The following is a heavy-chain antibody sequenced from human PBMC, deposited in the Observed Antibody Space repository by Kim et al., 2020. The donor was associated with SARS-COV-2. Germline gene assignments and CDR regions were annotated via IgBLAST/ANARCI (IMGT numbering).Heavy chain of an antibody. CDR2: ISSRSSYI. Sequence: GGSLRLSCAASGFTFSSYSMNWVRQARRKGGEGVGAISSRSSYIYYADSVKGRFTISRDNAKNSLYLQMNSLRAEDTAVYYCARESDYGGDYWGQGTLVTVSS. J-gene: IGHJ4*02. D-gene: IGHD4-17*01. CDR1: GFTFSSYS. CDR3: ARESDYGGDY. V-gene: IGHV3-21*01.